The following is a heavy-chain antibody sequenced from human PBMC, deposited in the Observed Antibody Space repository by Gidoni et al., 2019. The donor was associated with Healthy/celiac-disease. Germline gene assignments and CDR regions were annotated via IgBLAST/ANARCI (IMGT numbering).Heavy chain of an antibody. CDR1: GFTFSSYG. CDR3: ARDRALLYSSSWYWFDP. CDR2: IWYDGSNK. J-gene: IGHJ5*02. V-gene: IGHV3-33*01. D-gene: IGHD6-13*01. Sequence: QVQLVESGGGVVQPGRSLRLSCAASGFTFSSYGMHWVRQAPGKGLEWVAVIWYDGSNKYYADSVKGRFTISRDNSKNTLYLQMNSLRAEDTAVYYCARDRALLYSSSWYWFDPWGQGTLVTVSS.